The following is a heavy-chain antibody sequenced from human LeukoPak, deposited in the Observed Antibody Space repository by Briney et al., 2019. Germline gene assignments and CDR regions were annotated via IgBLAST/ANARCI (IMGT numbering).Heavy chain of an antibody. V-gene: IGHV3-7*01. CDR2: IKQDGSEK. Sequence: GGSLRLSCAASGFTFSSYWMSWVRQAPGKELEWVANIKQDGSEKYYVDSVKGRFTISRDNAKNSLYLQMNSLRAEDTAVYYCARARGEVPHFDYWGQGTLVTVPS. CDR1: GFTFSSYW. CDR3: ARARGEVPHFDY. J-gene: IGHJ4*02.